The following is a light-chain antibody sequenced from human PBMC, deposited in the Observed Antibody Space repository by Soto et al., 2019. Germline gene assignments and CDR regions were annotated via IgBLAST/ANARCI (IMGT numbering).Light chain of an antibody. V-gene: IGKV3-15*01. CDR1: QSLGID. CDR3: QQRSNWPSPIT. CDR2: GAS. Sequence: EIVMTQSLGTLSLSPGDTAALSPSASQSLGIDLAWYQQKPGQARRLLIFGASARPTGIPARISGSGSGTEFTLTISSLRSEDFAVYYCQQRSNWPSPITFGQGTRLEI. J-gene: IGKJ5*01.